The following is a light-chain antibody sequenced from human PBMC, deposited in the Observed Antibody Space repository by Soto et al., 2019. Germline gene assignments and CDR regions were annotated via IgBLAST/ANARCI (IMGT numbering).Light chain of an antibody. V-gene: IGKV3-11*01. CDR3: QQHINWPLT. J-gene: IGKJ4*01. CDR1: QTVSSS. CDR2: EVS. Sequence: EIVLTQSPVTLSLSPGDRATLSCRASQTVSSSLAWYQQKPGQAPRLLIYEVSNRATGIPARFSGSGSGADFTLTISSLEPGDFALYYCQQHINWPLTFGGGTKV.